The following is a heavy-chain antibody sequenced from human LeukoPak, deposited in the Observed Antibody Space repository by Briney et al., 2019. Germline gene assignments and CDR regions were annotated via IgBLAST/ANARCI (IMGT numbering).Heavy chain of an antibody. Sequence: GGSLRLSCTASGFSLSSYAMHWVRQAPGKGLEYISAISSNGRSAYYANTVKGRFTISRDISKNMVYLQMGSLRPEDMAVYYCARVVPYYDFWSGPVDYWGQGILVTVSS. J-gene: IGHJ4*02. V-gene: IGHV3-64*01. D-gene: IGHD3-3*01. CDR1: GFSLSSYA. CDR3: ARVVPYYDFWSGPVDY. CDR2: ISSNGRSA.